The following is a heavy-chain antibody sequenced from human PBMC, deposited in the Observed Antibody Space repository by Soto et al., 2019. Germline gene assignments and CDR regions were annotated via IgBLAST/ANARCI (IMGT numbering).Heavy chain of an antibody. CDR2: IIPILGIA. CDR1: GGTFSSYT. V-gene: IGHV1-69*02. D-gene: IGHD3-22*01. CDR3: ARGRDYDSSGYRVYDAFDI. J-gene: IGHJ3*02. Sequence: QVQLVQSGAEVKKPGSSVKVSCKASGGTFSSYTISWVRQAPGQGLEWMGRIIPILGIANYAQKFQGRVTITADKSXSXAXXELSSLRSEDTAVYYCARGRDYDSSGYRVYDAFDIWGKGTMVTVSS.